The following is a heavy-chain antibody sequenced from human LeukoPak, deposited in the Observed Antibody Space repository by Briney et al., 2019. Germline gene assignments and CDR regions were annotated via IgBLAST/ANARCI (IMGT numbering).Heavy chain of an antibody. CDR2: ISYDGSNK. CDR1: GFTFSSYG. CDR3: AKDRGLLWFGGPHYYFDY. J-gene: IGHJ4*02. V-gene: IGHV3-30*18. Sequence: QSGRSLRLSCAASGFTFSSYGMHWVRQAPGKGLEWVAVISYDGSNKYYADSVKGRFTISRDNSKNTLYLQMNSLRAEDTAVYYCAKDRGLLWFGGPHYYFDYWGQGTLVTVSS. D-gene: IGHD3-10*01.